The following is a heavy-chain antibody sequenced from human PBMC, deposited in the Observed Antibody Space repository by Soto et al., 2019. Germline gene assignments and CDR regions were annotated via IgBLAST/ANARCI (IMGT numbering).Heavy chain of an antibody. CDR1: GDSIGTYY. V-gene: IGHV4-59*01. CDR2: IFYSGTT. CDR3: ARDSPPENCDDASCWNYYGMDV. J-gene: IGHJ6*02. Sequence: SETLSLTCTVSGDSIGTYYWSWLRQPPGKGLEWIGYIFYSGTTEYNPSLNNRVSLSVDTSKNQFSLKLSSVTAADTAVYFCARDSPPENCDDASCWNYYGMDVWGLGTTVTVSS. D-gene: IGHD6-19*01.